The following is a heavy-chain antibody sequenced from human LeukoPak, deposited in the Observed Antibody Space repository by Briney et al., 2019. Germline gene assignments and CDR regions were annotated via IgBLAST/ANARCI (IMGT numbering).Heavy chain of an antibody. Sequence: LSLTCTVSGGSISSSSYYWGWIRQAPGKGLEWVSYISSSGSTIYYADSVKGRFTISRDNAKNSLYLQMNSLRAEDTAVYCCARTRYSYGSAFDYWGQGTLVTVSS. CDR3: ARTRYSYGSAFDY. CDR1: GGSISSSSYY. J-gene: IGHJ4*02. CDR2: ISSSGSTI. D-gene: IGHD5-18*01. V-gene: IGHV3-11*04.